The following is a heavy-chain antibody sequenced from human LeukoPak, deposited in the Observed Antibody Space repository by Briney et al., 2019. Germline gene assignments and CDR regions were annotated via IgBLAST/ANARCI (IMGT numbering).Heavy chain of an antibody. CDR1: GGSISSYY. V-gene: IGHV4-59*08. Sequence: SETLSLTCTVSGGSISSYYWSWIRQPPGKGLEWIGYIYYSGSTNYNPSLKSRVTISVDTSKNQFSLKLSSVTASDTAVYYCARLPDPWGQGTLVTVSS. CDR2: IYYSGST. J-gene: IGHJ5*02. CDR3: ARLPDP.